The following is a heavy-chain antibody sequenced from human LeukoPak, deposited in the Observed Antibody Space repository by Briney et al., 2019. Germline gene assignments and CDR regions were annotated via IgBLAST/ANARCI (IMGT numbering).Heavy chain of an antibody. D-gene: IGHD2-2*01. CDR1: GGSISSGYY. CDR2: IYHSGST. J-gene: IGHJ4*02. Sequence: SETLSLTCTVSGGSISSGYYWGWIRQPPGKGLEWIGSIYHSGSTYYNPSLKSRVTISVDTSKNQFSLKLSSVTAADTAVYYCARTRREYQLLSFDYWGQGTLVTVSS. V-gene: IGHV4-38-2*02. CDR3: ARTRREYQLLSFDY.